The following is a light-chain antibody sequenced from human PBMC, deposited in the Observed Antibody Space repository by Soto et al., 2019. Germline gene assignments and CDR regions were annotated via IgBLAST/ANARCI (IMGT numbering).Light chain of an antibody. CDR2: GAS. CDR1: QSVRTY. J-gene: IGKJ1*01. V-gene: IGKV3-20*01. CDR3: QQYGSSGT. Sequence: EIVLTQSPGTLSLSPGERATLSCRASQSVRTYLAWYQVKPGQAPRLLIYGASNRATGIPDRFSGSGSGTDFTLTISRLEPEDFAVYYCQQYGSSGTFGQGTKVDI.